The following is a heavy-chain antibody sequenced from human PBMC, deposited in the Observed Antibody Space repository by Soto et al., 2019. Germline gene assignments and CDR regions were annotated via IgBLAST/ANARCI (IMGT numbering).Heavy chain of an antibody. J-gene: IGHJ4*02. CDR3: AISPQWLGPPLDY. Sequence: EVQLLESGGGLVQPGGSLRLSCAASGFTFSSYAMSCVRQAPGKGLEWVSAISGSGGSTYYADSVKGRFTISRDNSKNTLYLQMNSLSAEDTAVYYCAISPQWLGPPLDYWCQGTLVTVSS. D-gene: IGHD6-19*01. CDR1: GFTFSSYA. CDR2: ISGSGGST. V-gene: IGHV3-23*01.